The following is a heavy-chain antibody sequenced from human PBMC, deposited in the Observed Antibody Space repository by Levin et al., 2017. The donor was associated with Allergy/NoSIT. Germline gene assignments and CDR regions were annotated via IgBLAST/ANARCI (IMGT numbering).Heavy chain of an antibody. D-gene: IGHD2-21*02. V-gene: IGHV3-11*01. CDR3: ARDHVVVVTANPYDYDYGMDV. J-gene: IGHJ6*02. CDR1: GFTFSDYY. Sequence: GESLKISCAASGFTFSDYYMSWIRQAPGKGLEWVSYISSSGSTIYYADSVKGRFTISRDNAKNSLYLQMNSLRAEDTAVYYCARDHVVVVTANPYDYDYGMDVWGQGTTVTVSS. CDR2: ISSSGSTI.